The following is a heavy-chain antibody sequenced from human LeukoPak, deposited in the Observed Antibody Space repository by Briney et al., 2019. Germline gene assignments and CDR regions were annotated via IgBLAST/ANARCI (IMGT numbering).Heavy chain of an antibody. CDR3: VRGERSGTHYVVTDYFDY. V-gene: IGHV4-61*02. CDR1: GDSISSGSYY. J-gene: IGHJ4*01. CDR2: IYTSGST. Sequence: KSSETLSLTCTVSGDSISSGSYYWSWIRQPAGKGLEWIGRIYTSGSTNYNPSLKSRVTISVDTSKNQFSLKLSSLTAADTAVYYCVRGERSGTHYVVTDYFDYWGHGNLVTVSS. D-gene: IGHD1-26*01.